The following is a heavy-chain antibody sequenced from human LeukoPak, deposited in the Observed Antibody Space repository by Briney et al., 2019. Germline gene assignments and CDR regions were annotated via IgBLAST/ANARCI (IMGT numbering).Heavy chain of an antibody. V-gene: IGHV1-2*06. CDR3: ARGEYSSSWDHYYFDY. CDR1: GYTFTGYY. CDR2: INPNSGGT. J-gene: IGHJ4*02. Sequence: ASVKVSCKVSGYTFTGYYMHWVRQAPGQGLEWMGRINPNSGGTNYAQTFQGRVTMTRDTSITTAYLEVSSLRSDDTAVYYCARGEYSSSWDHYYFDYWGQGTLVTVSS. D-gene: IGHD6-13*01.